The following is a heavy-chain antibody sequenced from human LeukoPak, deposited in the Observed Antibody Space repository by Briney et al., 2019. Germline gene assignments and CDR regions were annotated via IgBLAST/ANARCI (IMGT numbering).Heavy chain of an antibody. CDR2: IYYSGST. V-gene: IGHV4-59*08. J-gene: IGHJ3*02. CDR3: ASHYYDSSGYLRGDAFDI. CDR1: GGSISSYY. D-gene: IGHD3-22*01. Sequence: SETLSLTCTVSGGSISSYYWSWIRQPPGKGLEWIGYIYYSGSTNYNPSLKSRVTISVDTSKSQFSLKLSSVTAADTAVYYCASHYYDSSGYLRGDAFDIWGQGTMVTVSS.